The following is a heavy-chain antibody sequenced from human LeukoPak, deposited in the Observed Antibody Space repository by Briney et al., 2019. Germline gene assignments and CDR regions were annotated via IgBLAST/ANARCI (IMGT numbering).Heavy chain of an antibody. CDR3: ARDIVAPGICFDY. CDR2: ISYDGSNK. Sequence: PGRSLTLSCAASGFTFRSYGMHWVRQAPGKGPEWVAVISYDGSNKYYADSVKGRFTISRDNSKNMVWLQMNSLRAEDTAVYYCARDIVAPGICFDYWGLGTLVTVSS. V-gene: IGHV3-33*01. CDR1: GFTFRSYG. J-gene: IGHJ4*02. D-gene: IGHD6-13*01.